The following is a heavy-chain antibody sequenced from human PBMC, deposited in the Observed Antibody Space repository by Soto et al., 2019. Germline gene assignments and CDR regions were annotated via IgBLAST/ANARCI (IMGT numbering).Heavy chain of an antibody. D-gene: IGHD2-2*01. V-gene: IGHV1-69*13. CDR1: GGTFSSYA. Sequence: SVKVSCKASGGTFSSYAISWVRQAPGQGLEWMGGIIPIFGTANYAQKFQGRVTITADESTSTAYMELSSLRSEDTAVCYCAREAGYCSSTSCANWFDPWGQGTLVTVSS. J-gene: IGHJ5*02. CDR2: IIPIFGTA. CDR3: AREAGYCSSTSCANWFDP.